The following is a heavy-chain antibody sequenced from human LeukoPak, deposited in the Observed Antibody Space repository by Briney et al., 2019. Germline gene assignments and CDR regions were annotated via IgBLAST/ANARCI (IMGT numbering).Heavy chain of an antibody. D-gene: IGHD6-13*01. V-gene: IGHV3-21*01. CDR3: ARDLVRLAAAGLFDY. CDR1: GFTFSSYS. CDR2: ISSSSSYI. J-gene: IGHJ4*02. Sequence: GGSLRLSCAASGFTFSSYSMNWVRQAPGKGLEWVSSISSSSSYIYYADSVKGRFTISRDNAKNSLYLQMNSLRAEDTAVYYCARDLVRLAAAGLFDYWAREPWSPSPQ.